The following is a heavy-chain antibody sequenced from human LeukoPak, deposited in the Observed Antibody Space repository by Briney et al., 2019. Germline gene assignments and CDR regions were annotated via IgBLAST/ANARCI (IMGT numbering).Heavy chain of an antibody. V-gene: IGHV4-31*03. D-gene: IGHD1-26*01. CDR3: ARDTSGSGSYYYD. Sequence: RPSQTLSLTCTVSGGSISSGGSYWSWIRQHPGKGLEWIGYIYYSGGTYYNPSLKSRVTISVDTSKNQFSLKLSSVTAADTAVYYCARDTSGSGSYYYDWGQGTLVTVSS. J-gene: IGHJ4*02. CDR1: GGSISSGGSY. CDR2: IYYSGGT.